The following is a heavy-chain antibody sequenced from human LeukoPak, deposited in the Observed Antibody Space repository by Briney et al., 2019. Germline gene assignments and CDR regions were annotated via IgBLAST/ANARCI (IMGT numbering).Heavy chain of an antibody. CDR2: IYTSGST. D-gene: IGHD5/OR15-5a*01. J-gene: IGHJ4*02. CDR1: GGSISSYY. Sequence: SETLSLTCTVTGGSISSYYWSWIRRPAGKGLEWIGRIYTSGSTNYNPSLKSQVTMSVDTSKNQFSLKLSSVTAADTAVYYCARSTLSRFDYWGQGTLVTVSS. V-gene: IGHV4-4*07. CDR3: ARSTLSRFDY.